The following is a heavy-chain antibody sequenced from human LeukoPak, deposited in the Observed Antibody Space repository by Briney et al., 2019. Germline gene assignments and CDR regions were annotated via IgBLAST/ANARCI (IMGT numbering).Heavy chain of an antibody. CDR1: GGSLSNYY. CDR2: INHSGST. CDR3: ARGPASGSDFAWFDP. Sequence: LETLSLTCAVYGGSLSNYYWSWIRQPPGKGLEWIGEINHSGSTKFNPSLKSRVTILVAMSKSQFSLELRSVTAADTAVYYCARGPASGSDFAWFDPWGQGTLVTVSS. D-gene: IGHD3-10*01. J-gene: IGHJ5*02. V-gene: IGHV4-34*01.